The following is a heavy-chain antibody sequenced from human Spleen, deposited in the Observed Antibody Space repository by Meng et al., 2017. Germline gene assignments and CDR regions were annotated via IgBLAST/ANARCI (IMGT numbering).Heavy chain of an antibody. CDR1: GGSCSRSKR. D-gene: IGHD3-16*02. CDR2: LYHSGST. Sequence: PEESVPGLAQPSLTVCPTCAVGGGSCSRSKRWSWVRLASGQGLEWSGELYHSGSTNYNPSLNSRVTISLDQSKNQFSLKLSSVTAADTAVYYCARDNYRYSGNWFDPWGQGTLVTVSS. J-gene: IGHJ5*02. V-gene: IGHV4-4*02. CDR3: ARDNYRYSGNWFDP.